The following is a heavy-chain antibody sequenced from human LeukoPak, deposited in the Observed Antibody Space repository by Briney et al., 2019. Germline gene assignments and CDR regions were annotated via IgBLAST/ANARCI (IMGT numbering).Heavy chain of an antibody. D-gene: IGHD1/OR15-1a*01. J-gene: IGHJ3*02. CDR1: GGSFSGYY. CDR3: AICQEQDHDACDI. CDR2: INHSGST. V-gene: IGHV4-34*01. Sequence: PSETLSLTCAVYGGSFSGYYWSWIRQPPGKGLEWIGEINHSGSTNYNPSLKSRVTISVDTSKNQFSLKLSSVTAADTAVYYCAICQEQDHDACDIWGQGTMVTVSS.